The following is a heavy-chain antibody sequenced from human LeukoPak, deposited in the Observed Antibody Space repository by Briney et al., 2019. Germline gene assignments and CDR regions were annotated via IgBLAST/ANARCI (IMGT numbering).Heavy chain of an antibody. CDR3: ARTQWLGDYGMDV. CDR1: GFTFSSYW. J-gene: IGHJ6*02. CDR2: IKQDGSEK. Sequence: PGRSLRLSCAASGFTFSSYWMSWVRQAPGKGLEWVANIKQDGSEKYYVDSVKGRFTISRDNAKNSLYLQMNSLRAEDTAVYYCARTQWLGDYGMDVWGQGTTVTVSS. D-gene: IGHD6-19*01. V-gene: IGHV3-7*01.